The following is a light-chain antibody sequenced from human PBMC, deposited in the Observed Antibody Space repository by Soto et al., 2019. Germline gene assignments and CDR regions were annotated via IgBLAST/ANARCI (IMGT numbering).Light chain of an antibody. CDR2: EVS. CDR1: SSDVGGYKY. CDR3: SSYAGSNNLV. V-gene: IGLV2-8*01. Sequence: QSVLTQPPSASGSPGQSVTISCTGTSSDVGGYKYVSWYQQRPGKAPKVMIYEVSKRPSGVPDRFSGSKSGNTASLTVSGLQPEDEADYYCSSYAGSNNLVFGRGTKLTVL. J-gene: IGLJ2*01.